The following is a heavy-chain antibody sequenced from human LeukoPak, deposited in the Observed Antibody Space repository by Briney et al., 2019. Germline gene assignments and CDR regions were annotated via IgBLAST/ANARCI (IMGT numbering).Heavy chain of an antibody. CDR3: ARGPNYGSRTDYLDY. CDR1: GFTFSRHW. D-gene: IGHD4-17*01. J-gene: IGHJ4*02. V-gene: IGHV3-7*03. CDR2: KKQGGGER. Sequence: GGPLRLSCAASGFTFSRHWMNWVRQAPGKGLEWVANKKQGGGERNYVDSVKGRFTVSREDAKSSLYLHMNSLRAEDTAIYYCARGPNYGSRTDYLDYWGQGTRVSVSS.